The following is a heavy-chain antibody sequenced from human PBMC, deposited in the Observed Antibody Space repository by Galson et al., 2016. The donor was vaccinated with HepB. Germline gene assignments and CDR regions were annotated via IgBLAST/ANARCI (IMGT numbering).Heavy chain of an antibody. CDR2: ISDSGGCT. D-gene: IGHD1/OR15-1a*01. V-gene: IGHV3-23*01. Sequence: SLRLSCAASGFTFSNYAMSWVRQAPGKGLEWVSGISDSGGCTYFADSVMGRFTISRDNSKNTLYLQMNSLRVDNTAVYYCAKGTTLQVHFGYFDHWGQGTLVTVSS. CDR1: GFTFSNYA. J-gene: IGHJ4*02. CDR3: AKGTTLQVHFGYFDH.